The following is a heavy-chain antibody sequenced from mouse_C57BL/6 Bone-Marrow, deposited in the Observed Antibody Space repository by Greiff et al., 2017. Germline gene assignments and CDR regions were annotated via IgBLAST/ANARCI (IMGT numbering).Heavy chain of an antibody. Sequence: VQLQQPGAELVKPGASVKLSCTASGFNFTGYWMHWVKQRPGQGLEWIGMIHPNSGSTNYNEKFKSKATLTVDKSSSTAYMQLSSLTSEDSAVYYCGPYYCDYWGQGTTLTVSA. CDR1: GFNFTGYW. V-gene: IGHV1-64*01. CDR2: IHPNSGST. CDR3: GPYYCDY. J-gene: IGHJ2*01.